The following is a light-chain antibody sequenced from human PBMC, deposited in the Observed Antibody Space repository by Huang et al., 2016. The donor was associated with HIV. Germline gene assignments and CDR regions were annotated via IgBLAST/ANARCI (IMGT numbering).Light chain of an antibody. CDR1: QSVTGSS. CDR3: HQYGTSPWT. V-gene: IGKV3-20*01. Sequence: EIVLTQSPGTLSLSPGEGATLSCRASQSVTGSSVAWYQQKRGQAPRLRVFGASTRASGIADRFSGSGSGTDFILTIDRLESEDSAMYYCHQYGTSPWTFGQGTKVEIK. CDR2: GAS. J-gene: IGKJ1*01.